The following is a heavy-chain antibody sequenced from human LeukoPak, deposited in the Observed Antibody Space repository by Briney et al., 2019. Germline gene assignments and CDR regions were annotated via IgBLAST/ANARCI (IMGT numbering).Heavy chain of an antibody. CDR3: TRVGYIDEGIDY. J-gene: IGHJ4*02. D-gene: IGHD5-24*01. Sequence: GRSLRLSCVVSGFNSEDHAMHWVRQAPGKGLEWVSGIYWSSSGTGYADSVKGRFTVSRDSAKNSLYLQMNSLRAEDTAIYYCTRVGYIDEGIDYWGQGTLVTVSS. CDR1: GFNSEDHA. CDR2: IYWSSSGT. V-gene: IGHV3-9*02.